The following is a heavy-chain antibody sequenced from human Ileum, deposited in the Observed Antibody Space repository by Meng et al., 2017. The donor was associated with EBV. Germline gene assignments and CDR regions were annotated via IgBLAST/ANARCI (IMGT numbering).Heavy chain of an antibody. CDR1: GYTFTGYY. CDR3: ARDWEGSWAVFDY. Sequence: QVQLVQAGVEGKRPGASVTVSCKASGYTFTGYYMHWVRQAPGQGLEWMGWINPNSGGTNYAQKFQGWVTMTRDTSISTAYMELSRLRSDDTAVYYCARDWEGSWAVFDYWGQGTLVTVSS. D-gene: IGHD6-13*01. J-gene: IGHJ4*02. V-gene: IGHV1-2*04. CDR2: INPNSGGT.